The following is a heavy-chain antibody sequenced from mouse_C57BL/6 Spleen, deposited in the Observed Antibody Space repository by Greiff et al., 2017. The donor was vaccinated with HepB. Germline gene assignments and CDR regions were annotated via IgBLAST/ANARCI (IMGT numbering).Heavy chain of an antibody. CDR1: GYSITSGYY. CDR3: ACDDEEFAY. V-gene: IGHV3-6*01. CDR2: ISYDGSN. Sequence: EVKLMESGPGLVKPSQSLSLTCSVTGYSITSGYYWNWIRQFPGNKLEWMGYISYDGSNNYNPSLKNRIPITRDTSKNQFFLKLNSVTTEDTATYSGACDDEEFAYWGEGTLVTVS. J-gene: IGHJ3*01. D-gene: IGHD2-3*01.